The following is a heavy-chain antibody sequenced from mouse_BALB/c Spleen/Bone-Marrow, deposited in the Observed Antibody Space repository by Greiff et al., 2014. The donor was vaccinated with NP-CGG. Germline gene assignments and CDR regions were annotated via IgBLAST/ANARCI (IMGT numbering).Heavy chain of an antibody. CDR2: INPSNGRT. CDR1: GYTFTSYW. Sequence: VQLQQSGAELVKPGASVKLSCKASGYTFTSYWMHWVKQRPGQGLEWIGEINPSNGRTNYNEKFKSKATLTVDKSSSTAYMQLSSLTSEDSAVYYCARYATATYWFAYWDQGTLVTVSA. D-gene: IGHD1-2*01. V-gene: IGHV1S81*02. CDR3: ARYATATYWFAY. J-gene: IGHJ3*01.